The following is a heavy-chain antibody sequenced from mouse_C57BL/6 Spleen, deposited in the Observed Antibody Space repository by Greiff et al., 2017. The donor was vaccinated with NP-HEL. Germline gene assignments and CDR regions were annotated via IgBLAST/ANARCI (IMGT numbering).Heavy chain of an antibody. V-gene: IGHV5-4*01. CDR2: ISDGGSYT. CDR1: GFTFSSYA. CDR3: ARDTYYGSSRGYWYFDV. J-gene: IGHJ1*03. Sequence: EVKLVESGGGLVKPGGSLKLSCAASGFTFSSYAMSWVRQTPEKRLEWVATISDGGSYTYYPDNVKGRFTISRDNAKNNLYLQMSHLKSEDTAMYYCARDTYYGSSRGYWYFDVWGTGTTVTVSS. D-gene: IGHD1-1*01.